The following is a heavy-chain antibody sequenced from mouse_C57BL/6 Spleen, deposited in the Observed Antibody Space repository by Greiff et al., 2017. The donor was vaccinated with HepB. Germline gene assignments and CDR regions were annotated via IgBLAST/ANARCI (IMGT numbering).Heavy chain of an antibody. J-gene: IGHJ4*01. D-gene: IGHD2-3*01. V-gene: IGHV7-1*01. CDR3: ARDGYYPLDYAMDY. CDR1: GFTFSDFY. Sequence: EVQRVESGGGLVQSGRSLRLSCATSGFTFSDFYMEWVRQAPGKGLEWIAASRNKANDYTTEYSASVKGRFIVSRDTSQSILYLQMNALRAEDTAIYYCARDGYYPLDYAMDYWGQGTSVTVSS. CDR2: SRNKANDYTT.